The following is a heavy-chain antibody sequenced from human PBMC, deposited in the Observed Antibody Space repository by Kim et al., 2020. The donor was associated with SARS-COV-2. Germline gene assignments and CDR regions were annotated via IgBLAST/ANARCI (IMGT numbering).Heavy chain of an antibody. CDR3: TAGIAAAGFDY. V-gene: IGHV4-31*02. CDR2: T. Sequence: TYNSPSLTSRVTISVDTSKNQFSLKLSSVTAADAAVYYCTAGIAAAGFDYWGQGTLVTVSS. J-gene: IGHJ4*02. D-gene: IGHD6-13*01.